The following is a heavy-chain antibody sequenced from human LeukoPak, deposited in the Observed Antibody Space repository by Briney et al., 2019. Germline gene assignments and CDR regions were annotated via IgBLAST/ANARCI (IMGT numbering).Heavy chain of an antibody. CDR2: IYYSGST. Sequence: SEALSLTCTVSGGSISSSSYYWGWIRQPPGKGLEWIGSIYYSGSTYYNPSLKSRVTISVDTSKNQFSLKLSSVTAADTAMYYCASRYSGYESDSWGEGTLVTVSS. CDR1: GGSISSSSYY. D-gene: IGHD5-12*01. CDR3: ASRYSGYESDS. V-gene: IGHV4-39*01. J-gene: IGHJ5*01.